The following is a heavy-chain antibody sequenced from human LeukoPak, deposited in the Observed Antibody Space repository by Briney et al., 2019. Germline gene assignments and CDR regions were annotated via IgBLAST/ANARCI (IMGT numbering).Heavy chain of an antibody. Sequence: SETLSLTCAVYGGSFSGYYWSWIRQPPGKGLEWIGEINHSGSTNYNPSLKSRVTISVDTSKNQFSLKLSSVTAADTAVYYCARPERVWLSRYVAFDIWGQGTMVTVSS. J-gene: IGHJ3*02. CDR3: ARPERVWLSRYVAFDI. CDR2: INHSGST. V-gene: IGHV4-34*01. D-gene: IGHD3-22*01. CDR1: GGSFSGYY.